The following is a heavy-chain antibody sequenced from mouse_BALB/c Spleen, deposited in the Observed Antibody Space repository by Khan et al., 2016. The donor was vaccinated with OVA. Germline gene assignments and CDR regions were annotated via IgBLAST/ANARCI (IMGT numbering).Heavy chain of an antibody. V-gene: IGHV2-9*02. CDR3: ARLENI. CDR1: GFSLTSYG. J-gene: IGHJ2*01. D-gene: IGHD1-3*01. Sequence: QVQLQQSGPGLVAPSQSLSITCTVSGFSLTSYGVHFVRQPLGRVLEWLGVIWAGGSTNYNSALISRLSISKDNSKSQVFLKMNSLQTDDTAMYYCARLENIWGQGTTLTVSS. CDR2: IWAGGST.